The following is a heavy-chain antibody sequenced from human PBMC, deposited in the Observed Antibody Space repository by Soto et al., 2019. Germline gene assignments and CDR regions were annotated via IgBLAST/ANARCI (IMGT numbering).Heavy chain of an antibody. J-gene: IGHJ5*02. Sequence: EVQLVESGGGLVKPGGSLRLSCAASGFTFSGYSMNWVRQAPGKGLEWVSSISSSSAYIYYADSVKGRFTISRDNANNSLYLQMNSLRAEDTAVYFCARDRWGDDRDWCDPWGQGTLVTVSS. CDR3: ARDRWGDDRDWCDP. D-gene: IGHD2-21*02. V-gene: IGHV3-21*01. CDR2: ISSSSAYI. CDR1: GFTFSGYS.